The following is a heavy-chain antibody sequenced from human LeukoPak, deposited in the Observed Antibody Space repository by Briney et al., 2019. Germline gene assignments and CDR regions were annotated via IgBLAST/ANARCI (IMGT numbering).Heavy chain of an antibody. J-gene: IGHJ5*02. V-gene: IGHV4-59*08. D-gene: IGHD1/OR15-1a*01. CDR2: IYYSGST. Sequence: SETLSLTCTVSGGSISSYYWSWIRQPPGKGLEWIGYIYYSGSTNYNPSLKSRVTISVDTSKNQFSLKLSSVTAADTAVYYCARGDWNNVWFDPWGQGTLVTVSS. CDR1: GGSISSYY. CDR3: ARGDWNNVWFDP.